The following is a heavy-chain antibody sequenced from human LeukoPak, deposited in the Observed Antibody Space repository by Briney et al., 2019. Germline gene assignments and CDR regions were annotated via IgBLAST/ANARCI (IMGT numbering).Heavy chain of an antibody. D-gene: IGHD5-24*01. Sequence: GGSLRHSCAASGFTFSSYSMNWVRQAPGKGLEWVSSISSSSSYIYYADSVKGRFTISRDNAKNSLYLQMNSLRAEDTAVYYCAREMATITDFDYWGQGTLVTVSS. V-gene: IGHV3-21*01. CDR3: AREMATITDFDY. CDR1: GFTFSSYS. J-gene: IGHJ4*02. CDR2: ISSSSSYI.